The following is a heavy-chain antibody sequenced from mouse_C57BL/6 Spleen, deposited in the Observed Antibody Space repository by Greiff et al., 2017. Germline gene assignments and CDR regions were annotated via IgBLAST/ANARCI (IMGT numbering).Heavy chain of an antibody. D-gene: IGHD3-2*02. V-gene: IGHV1-69*01. CDR3: ARSGGDY. Sequence: QVQLQQPGAELVMPGASVKLSCKASGYTFTSYWMHWVKQRPGQGLEWIGEIDPSDSYTNYNQKFKGKSTLTVDKSSSTAYMQLSSLTAEDSAVYYCARSGGDYWGQGTSVTVSS. J-gene: IGHJ4*01. CDR1: GYTFTSYW. CDR2: IDPSDSYT.